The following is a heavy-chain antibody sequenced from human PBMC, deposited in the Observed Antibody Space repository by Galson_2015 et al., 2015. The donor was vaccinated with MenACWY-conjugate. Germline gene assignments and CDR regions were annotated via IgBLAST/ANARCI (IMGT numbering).Heavy chain of an antibody. Sequence: SLRLSCAASGFIFSNYPMSWVRQPPGKGLEWVSSISGGGDDTYYADSVKGRFTVSRDASKNTLYLQMNSLRVEDTAVYYCVESRGGYTYGPWPGKWGQGTLVTVSS. CDR3: VESRGGYTYGPWPGK. CDR2: ISGGGDDT. J-gene: IGHJ4*02. D-gene: IGHD5-18*01. V-gene: IGHV3-23*01. CDR1: GFIFSNYP.